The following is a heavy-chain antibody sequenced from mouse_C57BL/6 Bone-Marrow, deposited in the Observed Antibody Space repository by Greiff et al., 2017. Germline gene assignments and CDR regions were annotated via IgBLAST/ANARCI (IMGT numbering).Heavy chain of an antibody. D-gene: IGHD2-3*01. CDR2: ISSGGSYT. Sequence: EVMLVESGGDLVKPGGSLKLSCAASGFTFSSYGMSWVRQTPDKRLEWVATISSGGSYTYYPDSVKGRFTISRDNAKNTLYLQMGSLKSENTAMYYCAREDDGYYEDYFDYWGQGTTLTVSS. J-gene: IGHJ2*01. CDR1: GFTFSSYG. V-gene: IGHV5-6*01. CDR3: AREDDGYYEDYFDY.